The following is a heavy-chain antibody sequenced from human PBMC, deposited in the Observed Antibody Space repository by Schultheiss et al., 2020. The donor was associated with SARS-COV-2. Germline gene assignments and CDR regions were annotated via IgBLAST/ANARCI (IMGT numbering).Heavy chain of an antibody. CDR3: ARDRDYGDYEPRDYYYYGMDV. Sequence: GGSLRLSCAASGFTFSSYGMHWVRQAPGKGLEWVSFISSGSGYIYYTDSVKGRFTISRDNAENSLFLQMNSLRAEDTAVYYCARDRDYGDYEPRDYYYYGMDVWGQGTTVTVSS. CDR2: ISSGSGYI. V-gene: IGHV3-21*06. D-gene: IGHD4-17*01. CDR1: GFTFSSYG. J-gene: IGHJ6*02.